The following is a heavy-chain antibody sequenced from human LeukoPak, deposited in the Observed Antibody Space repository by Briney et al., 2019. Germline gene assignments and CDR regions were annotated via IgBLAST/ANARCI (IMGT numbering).Heavy chain of an antibody. J-gene: IGHJ6*02. V-gene: IGHV4-61*01. CDR1: GGSISSDTYY. CDR3: ARNPSYDILTGYSDYYGMDV. CDR2: IYYSGST. Sequence: PSQTLSLTCTVSGGSISSDTYYWSWIRQPPGKGLEWIGYIYYSGSTNYNPSLKSRVTISVDTSKNQFSLKLSSVTAADTAVYYCARNPSYDILTGYSDYYGMDVWGQGTTVTVSS. D-gene: IGHD3-9*01.